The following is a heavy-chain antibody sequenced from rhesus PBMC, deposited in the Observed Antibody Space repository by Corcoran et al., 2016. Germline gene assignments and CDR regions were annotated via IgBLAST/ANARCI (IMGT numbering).Heavy chain of an antibody. J-gene: IGHJ6*01. V-gene: IGHV3S16*01. CDR1: GFTFSDYY. CDR3: TRYSGGGLDS. D-gene: IGHD1-44*01. Sequence: EVQLVESGGGLVQPGGSLRLSCAASGFTFSDYYMSWVRQAPGKGLEWVSSISSASSYIYYADAVKGRFTISRDNAKNSLSLQMNSLKTEDTAVYYCTRYSGGGLDSGGQVVVVTVSS. CDR2: ISSASSYI.